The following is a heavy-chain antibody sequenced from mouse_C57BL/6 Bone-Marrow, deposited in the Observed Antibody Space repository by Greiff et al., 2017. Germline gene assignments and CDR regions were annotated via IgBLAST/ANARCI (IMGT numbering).Heavy chain of an antibody. V-gene: IGHV1-26*01. D-gene: IGHD1-1*01. J-gene: IGHJ4*01. Sequence: EVQLQQSGPELVKPGASVKISCKASGYTFTDYYMNWVKQSHGKSLEWIGDINPNNGGTSYNQKFKGKATLTVDKSSSTAYMELRSLTSEDSAVYYCARSLITTVVVPNWGFYAMDYWGQGTSVTVSS. CDR1: GYTFTDYY. CDR2: INPNNGGT. CDR3: ARSLITTVVVPNWGFYAMDY.